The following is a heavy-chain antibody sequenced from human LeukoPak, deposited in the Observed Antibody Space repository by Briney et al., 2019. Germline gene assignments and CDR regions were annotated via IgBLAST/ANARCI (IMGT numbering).Heavy chain of an antibody. CDR1: GGSFSGYY. J-gene: IGHJ4*02. D-gene: IGHD6-6*01. Sequence: SETLSLTCAVYGGSFSGYYWSWIRQPPGKGLEWIGEINHSGSTNYNPSLKSRVTISVDTSKNQFSLKLSSVTAADTAVYYCARGGIAARRRGIDYWGQGTLVTVSS. CDR2: INHSGST. CDR3: ARGGIAARRRGIDY. V-gene: IGHV4-34*01.